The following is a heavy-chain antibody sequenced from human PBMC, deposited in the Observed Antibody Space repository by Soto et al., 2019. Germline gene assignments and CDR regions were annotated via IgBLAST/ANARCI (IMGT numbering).Heavy chain of an antibody. CDR1: GDSVSSNSAA. CDR2: TYYRSKWYN. J-gene: IGHJ4*02. CDR3: ARAPFGSGWYVYYFDY. V-gene: IGHV6-1*01. D-gene: IGHD6-19*01. Sequence: SQTLSLTCAISGDSVSSNSAAWNWIRQSPSRGLEWLGRTYYRSKWYNDYVVSLKSRITINPDTSKNQFSLRLNSVTPEDTAVYYCARAPFGSGWYVYYFDYWGQGTLVTVSS.